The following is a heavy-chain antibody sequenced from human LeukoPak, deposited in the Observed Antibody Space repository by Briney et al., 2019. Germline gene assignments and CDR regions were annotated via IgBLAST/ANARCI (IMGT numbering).Heavy chain of an antibody. D-gene: IGHD3-10*01. V-gene: IGHV4-39*01. CDR1: GGSISSSSYY. Sequence: SETLSLTCTVSGGSISSSSYYWGWIRQPPGKGLEWIGSIYYSGSTYYNPSLKSRVTISVDTSKNQFSLKLSSVTAADTAVYYCARAYYYGSGSPHKGTLNFDYWGQGTLVTVSS. CDR2: IYYSGST. CDR3: ARAYYYGSGSPHKGTLNFDY. J-gene: IGHJ4*02.